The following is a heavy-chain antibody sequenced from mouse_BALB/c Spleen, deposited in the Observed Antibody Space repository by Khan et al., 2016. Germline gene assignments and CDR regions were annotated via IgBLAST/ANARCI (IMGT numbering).Heavy chain of an antibody. J-gene: IGHJ2*01. CDR2: ISYSGNT. V-gene: IGHV3-2*02. CDR1: GYSITTDYA. D-gene: IGHD1-3*01. Sequence: QLEESGPGLVKPSQSLSLTCTVTGYSITTDYAWNWIRQFPGNKLEWMGYISYSGNTKYNSFLKSRISITRDTSKNQFFLQLKAVATEDTARCDSAREYKGDFDYWGQGTTLTVYS. CDR3: AREYKGDFDY.